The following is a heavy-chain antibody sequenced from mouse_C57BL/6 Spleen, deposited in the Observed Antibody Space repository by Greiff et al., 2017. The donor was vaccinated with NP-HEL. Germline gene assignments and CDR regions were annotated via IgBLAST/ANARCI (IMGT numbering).Heavy chain of an antibody. V-gene: IGHV5-4*01. D-gene: IGHD2-5*01. CDR1: GFTFSSYA. Sequence: EVQRVESGGGLVKPGGSLKLSCAASGFTFSSYAMFWVRQTPEKRLEWVATISDGVNYTYYPDNVKGRLTISRDNAKNNLYLKMSHLKSEDTAMYCCAREGNSKAAMDYWGQGTSVTVSS. CDR3: AREGNSKAAMDY. J-gene: IGHJ4*01. CDR2: ISDGVNYT.